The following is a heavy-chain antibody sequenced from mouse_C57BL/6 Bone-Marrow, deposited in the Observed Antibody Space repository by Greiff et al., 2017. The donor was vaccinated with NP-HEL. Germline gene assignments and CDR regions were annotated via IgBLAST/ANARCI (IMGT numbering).Heavy chain of an antibody. Sequence: QVQLQQPGAELVKPGASVKMSCQASGYTFTSYWITWVKQRPGQGLEWLGDIYPGSGSNNYNEKFKSKATLTVDTSSSTAYMQRSSLTSEDAAVYYCARDYGSSYGFAYWGQGTLVTVSA. CDR3: ARDYGSSYGFAY. CDR1: GYTFTSYW. V-gene: IGHV1-55*01. J-gene: IGHJ3*01. CDR2: IYPGSGSN. D-gene: IGHD1-1*01.